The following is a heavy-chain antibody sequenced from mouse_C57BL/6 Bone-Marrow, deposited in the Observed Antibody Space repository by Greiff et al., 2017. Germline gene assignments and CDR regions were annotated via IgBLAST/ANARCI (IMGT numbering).Heavy chain of an antibody. D-gene: IGHD1-1*01. CDR2: IWWDDDK. CDR1: GFSLSTFGMG. V-gene: IGHV8-8*01. Sequence: QVQLKQSGPGILQPSQTLSLTCSFSGFSLSTFGMGVGWIRQPSGKGLEWLAHIWWDDDKYYNPALKSRLTISKDTSKNQVFLKIANVDTADTATDYCARIETTPYGDYFDYWGQGTTLTVSS. CDR3: ARIETTPYGDYFDY. J-gene: IGHJ2*01.